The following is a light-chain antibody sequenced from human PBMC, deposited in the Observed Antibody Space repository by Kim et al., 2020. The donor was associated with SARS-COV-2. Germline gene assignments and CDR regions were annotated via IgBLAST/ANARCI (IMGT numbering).Light chain of an antibody. Sequence: DVQMTQSPSTLSASVGDRVTITCRASENIDDWLAWYQQKPGQAPKLLVYKASTLETGVPSRFSGSGSGTDFTLTISSLQPDDVATYFCEEYNYYSFGQGTKVDIK. CDR2: KAS. V-gene: IGKV1-5*03. CDR3: EEYNYYS. J-gene: IGKJ1*01. CDR1: ENIDDW.